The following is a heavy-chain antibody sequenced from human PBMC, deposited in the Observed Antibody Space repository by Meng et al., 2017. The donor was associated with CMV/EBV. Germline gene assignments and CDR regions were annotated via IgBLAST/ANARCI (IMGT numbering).Heavy chain of an antibody. V-gene: IGHV5-51*01. Sequence: GESLKISCQGSGYSFNTHWIAWVRPMPGKGLEWMGISNPGDSDTRYSPSFQGQVTISVDKSITTAYLQWTSLKTSDTAMYYCARRGSNWNYFESWGQGTLVTVSS. CDR1: GYSFNTHW. D-gene: IGHD1-1*01. CDR3: ARRGSNWNYFES. J-gene: IGHJ4*02. CDR2: SNPGDSDT.